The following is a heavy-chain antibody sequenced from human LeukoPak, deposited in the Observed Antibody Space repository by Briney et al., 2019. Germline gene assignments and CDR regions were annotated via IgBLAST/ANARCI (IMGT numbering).Heavy chain of an antibody. D-gene: IGHD4-23*01. CDR2: INHSGST. Sequence: SETLSLTCAVYGVSFSGYYWSWIRQPPGKGLEWIGEINHSGSTNYNPSLKSRVTISVDTSKNQFSLKLSSVTAADTAVYYCARPSLSDYGGPFDPWGQGTLVTVSS. CDR3: ARPSLSDYGGPFDP. V-gene: IGHV4-34*01. CDR1: GVSFSGYY. J-gene: IGHJ5*02.